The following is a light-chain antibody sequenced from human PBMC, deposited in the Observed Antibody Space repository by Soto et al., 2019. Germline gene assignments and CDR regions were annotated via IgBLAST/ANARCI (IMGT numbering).Light chain of an antibody. CDR1: QGITRG. J-gene: IGKJ5*01. Sequence: DIQRPQSPSSVSASLGGGVTIACRASQGITRGLAWYQQKLGQAPKSXIYAASSLQSGVLSRFSGSESGTDFTLTISSLQHEDFATYYCQQANTSPVTFGQGTRLEI. V-gene: IGKV1-12*01. CDR2: AAS. CDR3: QQANTSPVT.